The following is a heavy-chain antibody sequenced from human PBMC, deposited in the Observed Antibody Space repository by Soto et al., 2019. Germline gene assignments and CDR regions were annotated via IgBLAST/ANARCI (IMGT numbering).Heavy chain of an antibody. J-gene: IGHJ6*04. V-gene: IGHV4-34*01. CDR2: INHSGST. CDR3: ARHGRITLDV. CDR1: GGSFSGYY. Sequence: SETLSLTCAVYGGSFSGYYWSWIRQPPGKGLEWIGEINHSGSTNYNPSLKSRVTISVDTSKNQFSLKLSSVTAADTAVYYCARHGRITLDVWGKGTTVTVSS. D-gene: IGHD3-10*01.